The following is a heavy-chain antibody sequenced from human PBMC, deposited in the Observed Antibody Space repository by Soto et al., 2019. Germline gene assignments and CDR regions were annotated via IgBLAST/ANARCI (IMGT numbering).Heavy chain of an antibody. CDR2: ISYDGRNR. CDR1: GFTFSNYG. Sequence: GGSLRLSCAGSGFTFSNYGLHWVRQAPGKGLEWVAFISYDGRNRYYADSVKGRFTTSRDNSKNMLYLQMDSLRAEDAAVYYCAKDGAPRYCSRSSCHSAGAYWGQGT. D-gene: IGHD2-15*01. CDR3: AKDGAPRYCSRSSCHSAGAY. V-gene: IGHV3-30*18. J-gene: IGHJ4*02.